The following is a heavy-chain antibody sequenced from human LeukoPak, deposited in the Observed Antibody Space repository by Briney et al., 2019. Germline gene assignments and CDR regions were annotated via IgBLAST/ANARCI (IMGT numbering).Heavy chain of an antibody. CDR2: INADGSST. D-gene: IGHD4-17*01. CDR1: GFTFNTYW. CDR3: AKEIEGSTVTTY. Sequence: GGSLRLSCAASGFTFNTYWMHWVSQAPGKGLVWVSSINADGSSTSYADSMKGRFTISRDNAKNTLYLQMNSLRAEDTAVYYCAKEIEGSTVTTYWGQGTLVTVSS. J-gene: IGHJ4*02. V-gene: IGHV3-74*01.